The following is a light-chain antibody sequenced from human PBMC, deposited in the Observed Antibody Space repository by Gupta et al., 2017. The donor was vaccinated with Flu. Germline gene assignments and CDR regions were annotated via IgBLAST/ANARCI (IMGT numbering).Light chain of an antibody. CDR1: QSVLYSSNNKNY. V-gene: IGKV4-1*01. J-gene: IGKJ2*02. Sequence: DIVMTQSPDSLAVSLGGRATINCKSSQSVLYSSNNKNYLAWYQQKPGQPPKLLIYWASTRESGVPDRFSGSGSGTDFTLTISSLQAEDVAVYYCQQDDSTPRTFGQGTKLEIK. CDR2: WAS. CDR3: QQDDSTPRT.